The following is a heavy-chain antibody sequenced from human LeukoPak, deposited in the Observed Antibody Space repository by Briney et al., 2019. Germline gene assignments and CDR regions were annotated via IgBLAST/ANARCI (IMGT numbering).Heavy chain of an antibody. CDR2: FDPEDGET. V-gene: IGHV1-24*01. CDR3: ETGVEKYQLLLPPFDY. Sequence: ASVKVSCKVSGYTLTELSMHWVRQAPGKGLEWMGGFDPEDGETIYAQKFQGRVTMTEDTSTDTAYMELSSLRSEDTAVYYCETGVEKYQLLLPPFDYWGQGTLSPSPQ. J-gene: IGHJ4*02. D-gene: IGHD2-2*01. CDR1: GYTLTELS.